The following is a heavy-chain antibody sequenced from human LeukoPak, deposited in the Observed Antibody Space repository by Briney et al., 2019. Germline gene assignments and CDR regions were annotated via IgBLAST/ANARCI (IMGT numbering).Heavy chain of an antibody. V-gene: IGHV1-24*01. CDR1: GYTLTELS. J-gene: IGHJ4*02. D-gene: IGHD6-19*01. CDR3: ASRIAVAGTVDY. Sequence: GAPVKVSCKVSGYTLTELSMHWVRQAPGKGLEWMGGFDPEDGETIYAQKFQGRVTMTEDTSTDTAYMELSSLRSEDTAVYYCASRIAVAGTVDYWGQGTLVTVSS. CDR2: FDPEDGET.